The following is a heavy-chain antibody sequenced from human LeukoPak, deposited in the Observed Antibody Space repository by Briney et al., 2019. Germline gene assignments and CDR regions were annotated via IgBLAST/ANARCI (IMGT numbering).Heavy chain of an antibody. V-gene: IGHV3-30*18. CDR2: ISYDGSNK. Sequence: GGSLRLSCAASGFAFSGYGMHWVRQAPGKGLEWVAVISYDGSNKYYADSVKGRFTISRDNSKNTLYLQMNGLSAEDTAVNYCAKAVVVTSYYYYGMDVWGQGTTVTVSS. CDR1: GFAFSGYG. CDR3: AKAVVVTSYYYYGMDV. J-gene: IGHJ6*02. D-gene: IGHD2-15*01.